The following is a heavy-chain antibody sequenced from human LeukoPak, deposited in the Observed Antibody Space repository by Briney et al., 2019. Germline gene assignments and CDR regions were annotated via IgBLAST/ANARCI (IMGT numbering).Heavy chain of an antibody. CDR1: GFTFTNYA. CDR3: AKDCNGGNCYIDY. J-gene: IGHJ4*02. D-gene: IGHD2-15*01. CDR2: MSGRGVST. Sequence: TGGSLRLSCAASGFTFTNYAMSWVRQAPGKGLEWVSGMSGRGVSTYYADSVKGRFTISSDNSENTLYLQMNSLRAEDTAIYYCAKDCNGGNCYIDYWGQGTLVTVAS. V-gene: IGHV3-23*01.